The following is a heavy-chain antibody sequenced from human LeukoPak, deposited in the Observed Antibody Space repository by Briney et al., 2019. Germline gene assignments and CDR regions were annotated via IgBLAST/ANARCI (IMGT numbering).Heavy chain of an antibody. Sequence: PSETLSLTCAVYGGSFSGYYWSWIRQPPGKGLEWIGEINHSGSTNYNPSLKSRVTISVDTSKNQFSLKLSSVTAADTAVYYCARGGSYYDFWSGNYYGMDVWGQGTTVTVSS. CDR2: INHSGST. J-gene: IGHJ6*02. CDR1: GGSFSGYY. V-gene: IGHV4-34*01. D-gene: IGHD3-3*01. CDR3: ARGGSYYDFWSGNYYGMDV.